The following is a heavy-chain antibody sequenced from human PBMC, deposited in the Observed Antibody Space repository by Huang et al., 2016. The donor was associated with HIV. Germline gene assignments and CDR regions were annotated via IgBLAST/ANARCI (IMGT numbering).Heavy chain of an antibody. V-gene: IGHV4-59*11. CDR3: ARDEGSVYGMDV. CDR1: GGSMSDHH. Sequence: QVQLQESGPGLVKPSETLSLSCTVSGGSMSDHHWSWVRQPPGKGLEWIGFIHSSGGTKYNPSLKSRVTVSADTTGNRFSLKLTSVTVADTARYFCARDEGSVYGMDVWDQGTTVTVSS. CDR2: IHSSGGT. D-gene: IGHD6-19*01. J-gene: IGHJ6*02.